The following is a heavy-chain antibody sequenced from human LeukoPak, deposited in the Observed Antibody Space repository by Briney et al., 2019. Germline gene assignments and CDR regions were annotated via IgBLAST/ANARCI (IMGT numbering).Heavy chain of an antibody. CDR2: IWYDGSKK. CDR1: GFTFSDYG. J-gene: IGHJ4*02. D-gene: IGHD6-6*01. CDR3: ARAHSRSSPFDL. V-gene: IGHV3-33*01. Sequence: GGSLRLSCAASGFTFSDYGIHWVRQAPGQGLEWVALIWYDGSKKYYADSVKGRFTISRDDTKNTLYLQLNSLRADDTAVYYCARAHSRSSPFDLWGQGTLVTVSS.